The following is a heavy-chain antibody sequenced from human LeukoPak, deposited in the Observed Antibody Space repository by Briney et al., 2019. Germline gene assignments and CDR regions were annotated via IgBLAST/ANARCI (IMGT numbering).Heavy chain of an antibody. CDR3: ARRRGYCSGGSCYLAYYFDY. CDR1: GGSFSGYY. D-gene: IGHD2-15*01. J-gene: IGHJ4*02. CDR2: INHSGST. V-gene: IGHV4-34*01. Sequence: SETLSLTCAVYGGSFSGYYWSWIRQPPGKGLEWIGEINHSGSTNYNPSLKSRVTISVDTSKNQFSLKLGSVTAADTAVYYCARRRGYCSGGSCYLAYYFDYWGQGTLVTVSS.